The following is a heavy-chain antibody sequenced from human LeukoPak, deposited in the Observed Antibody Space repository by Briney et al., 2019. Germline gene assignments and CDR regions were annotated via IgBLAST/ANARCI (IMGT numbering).Heavy chain of an antibody. CDR2: IYYGGST. J-gene: IGHJ5*02. Sequence: SETLSLTCTVSGGSIISSSYYWGWIRQPPGKGLEWIGNIYYGGSTNYNPSLKSRATMSVDTSMNQCSLKLSSVTAADTAVYYCAKTIRVRGDAYNWFDPWGQGTLVTVSS. CDR1: GGSIISSSYY. V-gene: IGHV4-39*01. D-gene: IGHD3-10*01. CDR3: AKTIRVRGDAYNWFDP.